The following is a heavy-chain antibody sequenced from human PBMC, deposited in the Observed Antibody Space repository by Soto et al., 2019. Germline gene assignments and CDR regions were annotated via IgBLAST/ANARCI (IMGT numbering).Heavy chain of an antibody. V-gene: IGHV1-3*01. CDR2: VSGALGNT. Sequence: ASVKASCKASGYTFTAYAVHGVRQVPGQRLEWMGWVSGALGNTKYSERFQCRLNITRDTSASTAYMELSSLRYEDTALYYCARYRGNLSLDYWGQRTRFAVSS. CDR3: ARYRGNLSLDY. CDR1: GYTFTAYA. J-gene: IGHJ4*02. D-gene: IGHD5-12*01.